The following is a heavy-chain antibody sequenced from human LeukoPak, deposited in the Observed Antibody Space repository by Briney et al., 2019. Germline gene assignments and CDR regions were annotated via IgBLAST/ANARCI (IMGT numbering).Heavy chain of an antibody. CDR1: GGSFSGYY. V-gene: IGHV4-34*01. D-gene: IGHD6-13*01. CDR2: INHSGST. Sequence: SETLSLTCAVYGGSFSGYYWSWIRQPPGKGLEWIGEINHSGSTNYNSPLKSRVTISVDTSKNQFSLKLSSVTAADTAVYYCATRPDIAATGPGWFDPWGQGTLVTVSS. CDR3: ATRPDIAATGPGWFDP. J-gene: IGHJ5*02.